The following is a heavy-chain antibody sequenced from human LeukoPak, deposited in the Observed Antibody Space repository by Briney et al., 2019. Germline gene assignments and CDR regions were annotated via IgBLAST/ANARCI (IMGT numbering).Heavy chain of an antibody. CDR2: ISGSGGST. J-gene: IGHJ2*01. V-gene: IGHV3-23*01. D-gene: IGHD1-1*01. CDR1: GFTFSSYG. Sequence: PGGSLRLSCAASGFTFSSYGMSWVRQAPGKGLEWVSAISGSGGSTYYADSVKGRFTVSRDNAANSLYLQMSNLGVEDTAVYSCARAGVTNQLGETYWYFDLWGRGTLVTVSS. CDR3: ARAGVTNQLGETYWYFDL.